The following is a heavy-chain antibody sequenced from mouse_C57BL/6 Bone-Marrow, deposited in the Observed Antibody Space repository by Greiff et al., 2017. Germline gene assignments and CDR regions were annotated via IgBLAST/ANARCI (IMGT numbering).Heavy chain of an antibody. CDR1: GYTFTSYW. V-gene: IGHV1-59*01. Sequence: QVQLQQPGAELVRPGTSVKLSCKASGYTFTSYWMHWVKQRPGQGLEWIGVIDPSDSYTNYNQKFKGKATLTVDTSSSTAYMQLSSLTSEDSAVYYCARGGWLRYAMDYWGQGTSGTVSS. D-gene: IGHD2-2*01. CDR2: IDPSDSYT. J-gene: IGHJ4*01. CDR3: ARGGWLRYAMDY.